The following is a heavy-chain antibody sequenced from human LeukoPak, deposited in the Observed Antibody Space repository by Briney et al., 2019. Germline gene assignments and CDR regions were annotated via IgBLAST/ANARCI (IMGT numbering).Heavy chain of an antibody. J-gene: IGHJ4*02. V-gene: IGHV4-61*02. CDR3: ARDWGTLIVGATAFDY. CDR2: IYSSGSA. CDR1: GGSISSGNYY. Sequence: PSETLSLTCTVSGGSISSGNYYWTWLRQPAGKGLEWIGRIYSSGSASNNPSLKSRVTISVNTSKNQFSLKLSSVTAADTAVYYCARDWGTLIVGATAFDYWGQGTLVTVSS. D-gene: IGHD1-26*01.